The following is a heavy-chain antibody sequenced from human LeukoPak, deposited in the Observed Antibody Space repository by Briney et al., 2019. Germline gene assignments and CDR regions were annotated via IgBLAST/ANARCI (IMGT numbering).Heavy chain of an antibody. Sequence: SQTLSLTCTVSGGSISSYWWSWVRQPPGKGLEGIGHIFHSGSTTYNAPLHSRVTISRDTSKNQFSLNLNSVSAADTAVYYCARGVVSGRFGDYYYYMDVWGKGTTVTVSS. CDR2: IFHSGST. J-gene: IGHJ6*03. V-gene: IGHV4-59*12. CDR1: GGSISSYW. CDR3: ARGVVSGRFGDYYYYMDV. D-gene: IGHD3-16*01.